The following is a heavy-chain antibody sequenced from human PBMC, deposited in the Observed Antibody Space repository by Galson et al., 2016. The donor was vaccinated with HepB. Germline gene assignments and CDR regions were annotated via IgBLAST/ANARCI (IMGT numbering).Heavy chain of an antibody. CDR2: INSGGTT. D-gene: IGHD2-8*01. CDR3: AKEVPNAFDP. V-gene: IGHV3-23*01. CDR1: GFTFSGYG. J-gene: IGHJ5*02. Sequence: ASGFTFSGYGMSWVRQAPGKGLEWVSAINSGGTTFYADSVTGRSTISRDNSKNTLYLQMNSLRAEDTAVYYCAKEVPNAFDPWGQGTLVTVSS.